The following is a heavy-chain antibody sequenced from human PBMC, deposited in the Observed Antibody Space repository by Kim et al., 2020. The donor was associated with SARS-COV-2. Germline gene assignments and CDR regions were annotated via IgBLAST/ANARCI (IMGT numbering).Heavy chain of an antibody. CDR3: ARVQNNWFDP. V-gene: IGHV3-7*01. CDR2: IKQDGSAQ. CDR1: GFTFSRYW. Sequence: GGSLRLSCAASGFTFSRYWRNWLRQAPGKGLEWVANIKQDGSAQYYVDSVKGRFTISRDNAKNSLYLQMNSLRAEDTAMYYCARVQNNWFDPWGQGTLVMVSS. J-gene: IGHJ5*02.